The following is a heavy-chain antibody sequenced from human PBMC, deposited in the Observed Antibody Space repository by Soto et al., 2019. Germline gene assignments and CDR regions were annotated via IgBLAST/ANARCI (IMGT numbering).Heavy chain of an antibody. D-gene: IGHD3-22*01. J-gene: IGHJ4*02. CDR3: ARVDDSSGAYHRYFNY. Sequence: PSETLSLTCTVSGGSISSYYWSWIRQPPGKGLEWIGYIYYSGSTNYNPSLKSRVTISVDTSKNQFSLKLSSVTAADTAVYYCARVDDSSGAYHRYFNYWVQGTLVTVSS. V-gene: IGHV4-59*01. CDR2: IYYSGST. CDR1: GGSISSYY.